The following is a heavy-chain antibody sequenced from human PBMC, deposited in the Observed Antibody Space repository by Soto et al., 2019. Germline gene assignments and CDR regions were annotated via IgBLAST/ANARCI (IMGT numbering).Heavy chain of an antibody. CDR3: AKVRDRITMVRGVISAFDI. D-gene: IGHD3-10*01. CDR1: GFTFSSYG. V-gene: IGHV3-30*18. J-gene: IGHJ3*02. CDR2: ISYDGSNK. Sequence: GGSLRLSCAASGFTFSSYGMHWVRQAPGKGLEWVAVISYDGSNKYYADSVKGRFTISRDNSKNTLYLQMNSPRAEDTAVYYCAKVRDRITMVRGVISAFDIWGQGTMVTVSS.